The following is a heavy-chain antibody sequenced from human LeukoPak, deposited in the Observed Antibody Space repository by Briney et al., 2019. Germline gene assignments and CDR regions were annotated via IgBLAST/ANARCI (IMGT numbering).Heavy chain of an antibody. CDR1: GGSISSGDYY. J-gene: IGHJ4*02. CDR2: IFHSGST. D-gene: IGHD5-12*01. V-gene: IGHV4-30-2*01. Sequence: SQTLSLTCTVSGGSISSGDYYWSWIRQPPGKGLEWIGYIFHSGSTYYNPSLKSRVTTSIDRSKNQFSLKLSSVTAADTAVYYCATTPGYRGYDFSYFFDHWGQGTLVTVSS. CDR3: ATTPGYRGYDFSYFFDH.